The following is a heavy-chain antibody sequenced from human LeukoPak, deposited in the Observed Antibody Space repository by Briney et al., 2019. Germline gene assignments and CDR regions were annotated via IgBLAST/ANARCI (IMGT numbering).Heavy chain of an antibody. D-gene: IGHD3-22*01. V-gene: IGHV3-21*04. Sequence: GGSLRLSCAASGFTFSSYSMNWVRQAPGKGLEWVSSISSSSSYIYYADSVKGRFTISRDNAKNSLYLQMNSLRSEDTAVYYCANGPKYYYDSSGYYKDSWGQGTLVIVSS. CDR3: ANGPKYYYDSSGYYKDS. J-gene: IGHJ4*02. CDR2: ISSSSSYI. CDR1: GFTFSSYS.